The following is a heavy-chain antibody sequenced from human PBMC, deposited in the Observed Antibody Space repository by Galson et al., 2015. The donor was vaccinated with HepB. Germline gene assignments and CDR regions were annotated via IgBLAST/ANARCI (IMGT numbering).Heavy chain of an antibody. CDR1: GYTFTSYY. V-gene: IGHV1-46*01. D-gene: IGHD3-16*01. J-gene: IGHJ4*02. Sequence: SVKVSCKASGYTFTSYYMHWVRQAPGQGLEWMGIINPSGGSTNYAQKFQGRVTITADESTSTAYMELSSLRSEDTAVYYCARAAEGAFDYGAQGPLVPASS. CDR2: INPSGGST. CDR3: ARAAEGAFDY.